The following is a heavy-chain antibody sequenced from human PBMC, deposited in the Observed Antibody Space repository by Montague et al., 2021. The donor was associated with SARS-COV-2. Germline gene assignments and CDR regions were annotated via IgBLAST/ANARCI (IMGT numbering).Heavy chain of an antibody. CDR1: HLSNARDDF. D-gene: IGHD3-10*01. Sequence: SETLSLTCTVSHLSNARDDFWVWIRQSPGRGLQWIATIHHSGNTXXNPSLMGRVTISVDTSRNQFSLSLRSVTDADTAVYYCARYFSSSGHNWFDPWGQGTQVTVSA. J-gene: IGHJ5*02. CDR3: ARYFSSSGHNWFDP. CDR2: IHHSGNT. V-gene: IGHV4-38-2*02.